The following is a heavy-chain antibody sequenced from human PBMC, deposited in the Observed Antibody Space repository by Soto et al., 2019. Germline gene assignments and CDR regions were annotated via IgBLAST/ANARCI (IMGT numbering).Heavy chain of an antibody. Sequence: SETLSLTCTVSCGSISSSGYYWGWIRQPPGKGLEWIGTISYSGSTYYNPSLRNRITISVDTSNNHFFLKLRSVTAVDTAVYFCTRRYNYGSGKYAVDVWGQGTTVTVSS. CDR2: ISYSGST. V-gene: IGHV4-39*01. J-gene: IGHJ6*02. CDR3: TRRYNYGSGKYAVDV. CDR1: CGSISSSGYY. D-gene: IGHD3-10*01.